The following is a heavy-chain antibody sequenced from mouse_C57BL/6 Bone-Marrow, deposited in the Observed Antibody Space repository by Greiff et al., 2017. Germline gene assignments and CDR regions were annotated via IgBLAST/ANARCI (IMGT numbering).Heavy chain of an antibody. CDR3: ASSWLDY. J-gene: IGHJ2*01. V-gene: IGHV1-69*01. CDR1: GYTFTSYW. Sequence: QVQLQQPGAELVMPGASVKLSCKASGYTFTSYWMHWVKQRPGQGLEWIGEIDPSDSYTNYNQKFKGKSTLTVDKSSSTAYMQLSSLTSEGSAVYCCASSWLDYWGQGTTLAVSS. CDR2: IDPSDSYT.